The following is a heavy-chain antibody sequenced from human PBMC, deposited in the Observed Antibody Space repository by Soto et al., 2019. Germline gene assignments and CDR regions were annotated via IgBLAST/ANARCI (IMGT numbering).Heavy chain of an antibody. CDR2: ISWDEDQ. Sequence: QLTLKESGPTLMKPTQTLTLTCTFSGFSLRTHEVGVGWIRQPPGKALEWLALISWDEDQRYSPSLKTRLTISRDTSNNQVVLTMTNMDPVDTATYYCARFFSVVTLRDAFDIWGQGTMVTFSS. D-gene: IGHD2-21*02. CDR3: ARFFSVVTLRDAFDI. J-gene: IGHJ3*02. V-gene: IGHV2-5*02. CDR1: GFSLRTHEVG.